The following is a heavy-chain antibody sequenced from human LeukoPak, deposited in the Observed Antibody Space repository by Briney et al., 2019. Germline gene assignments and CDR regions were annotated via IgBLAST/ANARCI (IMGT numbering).Heavy chain of an antibody. V-gene: IGHV4-59*01. Sequence: SETLSLTCTVSGGSISSYYWSWIRQPPGKGLEWIGYIYYSGSTNYNPTLKSRVTISVDTSKNQFSLKLSSVTAADTAVYYCARDRPGHYDSSGYYEHNDAFDIWGQGTMVTVSS. CDR2: IYYSGST. D-gene: IGHD3-22*01. J-gene: IGHJ3*02. CDR1: GGSISSYY. CDR3: ARDRPGHYDSSGYYEHNDAFDI.